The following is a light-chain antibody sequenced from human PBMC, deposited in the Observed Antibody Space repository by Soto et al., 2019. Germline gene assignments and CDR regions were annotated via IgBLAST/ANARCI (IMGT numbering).Light chain of an antibody. CDR1: QSISSY. CDR3: QQSFSAPWT. Sequence: DIQMTQSPSSLSASVGDRVTITCRASQSISSYLNWYQQKPGKVPKLLIYAASSLQGGVPSRFSGSGSGTDFTLTISSLQPEDFATYYCQQSFSAPWTVGQGTKV. CDR2: AAS. V-gene: IGKV1-39*01. J-gene: IGKJ1*01.